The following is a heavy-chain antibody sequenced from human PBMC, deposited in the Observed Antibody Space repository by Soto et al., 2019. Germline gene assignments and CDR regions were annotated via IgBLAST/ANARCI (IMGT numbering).Heavy chain of an antibody. V-gene: IGHV3-13*04. CDR1: GFTFSSYD. CDR2: IGTTGDT. Sequence: PGGSLRLSCSASGFTFSSYDMHWVRQGTGKGLEWVSAIGTTGDTYYAGSVKGRFTISRENAKNSLYLQMNSLRAGDTAIYFCARAIGPAHFDYWGQGTLVTVSS. CDR3: ARAIGPAHFDY. D-gene: IGHD2-2*01. J-gene: IGHJ4*02.